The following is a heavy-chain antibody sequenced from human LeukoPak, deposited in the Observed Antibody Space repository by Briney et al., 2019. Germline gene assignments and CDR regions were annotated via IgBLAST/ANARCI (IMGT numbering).Heavy chain of an antibody. CDR2: IYSDNT. Sequence: GGSLRLSCTVSGFTVSSNSMSWVRQAPGKGLEWVSFIYSDNTHYSDSVKGRFTISRDNSKNTLYLQMNSLRAEDTAVYYCAREAYGSGNYPFDLWGQGTLVTVSS. D-gene: IGHD3-10*01. CDR3: AREAYGSGNYPFDL. J-gene: IGHJ4*02. V-gene: IGHV3-53*01. CDR1: GFTVSSNS.